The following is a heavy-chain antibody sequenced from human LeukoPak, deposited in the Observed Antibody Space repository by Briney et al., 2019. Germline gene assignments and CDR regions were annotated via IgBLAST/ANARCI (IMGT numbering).Heavy chain of an antibody. CDR1: GFTVSSNY. CDR3: ASGPSGYYGMDV. Sequence: GGSLRLSCAASGFTVSSNYMSWVRQAPGKGLEWVSVIYSGGNTYYADSVKGRFTISRDNSKNTLYLQMNSLRAEDTAVYYCASGPSGYYGMDVWGQGTTVTVSS. CDR2: IYSGGNT. V-gene: IGHV3-53*01. J-gene: IGHJ6*02.